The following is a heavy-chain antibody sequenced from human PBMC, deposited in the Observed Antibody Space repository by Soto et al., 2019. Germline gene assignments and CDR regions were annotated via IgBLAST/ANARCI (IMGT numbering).Heavy chain of an antibody. CDR2: ISGSGGST. Sequence: EVQLLESGGGLVQPGGSLRLSCAASGFTFSSYAMSWVRQAPGKGLEWVSAISGSGGSTYYADSVKGRFTISRDNSKNTLYLQMNSLRAEDTAVYYCAKDQAYQLPRHYWFDPWGQGTLVTVSS. D-gene: IGHD2-2*01. CDR1: GFTFSSYA. V-gene: IGHV3-23*01. CDR3: AKDQAYQLPRHYWFDP. J-gene: IGHJ5*02.